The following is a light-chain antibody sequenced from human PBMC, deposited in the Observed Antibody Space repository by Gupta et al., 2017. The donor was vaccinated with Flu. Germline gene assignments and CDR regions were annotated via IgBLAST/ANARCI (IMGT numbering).Light chain of an antibody. CDR2: TNN. Sequence: QPVLSQPPSASGTPGQGVTISCSGSNSNVGSNTVNWLQQVPGRAPTLLISTNNQRPSGVPDRFSGSKSGPSASLAISGLQSKDEADYYCGTWDDNLNEYVFGAGTKVTVL. J-gene: IGLJ1*01. V-gene: IGLV1-44*01. CDR3: GTWDDNLNEYV. CDR1: NSNVGSNT.